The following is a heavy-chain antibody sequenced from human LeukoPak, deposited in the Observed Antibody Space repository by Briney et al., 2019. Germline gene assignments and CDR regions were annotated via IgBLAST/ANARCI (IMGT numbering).Heavy chain of an antibody. D-gene: IGHD6-13*01. Sequence: SETLSLTCTVSGGSISSYYWSWIRQPPGKGLEWIGYIYYSGSTNYSPSLKSRVTISVDTSKNQFSLKLSSVTAADTAVYYCARVGSSSWYYYYYYGMDVWGQGTTVTVSS. J-gene: IGHJ6*02. CDR3: ARVGSSSWYYYYYYGMDV. CDR2: IYYSGST. V-gene: IGHV4-59*01. CDR1: GGSISSYY.